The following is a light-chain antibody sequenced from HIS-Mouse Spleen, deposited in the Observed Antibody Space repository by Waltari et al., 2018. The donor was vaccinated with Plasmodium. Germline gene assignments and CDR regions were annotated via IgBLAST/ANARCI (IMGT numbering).Light chain of an antibody. CDR3: CSYAGSYTWV. CDR1: SSDVGGYNY. V-gene: IGLV2-11*01. CDR2: DVS. J-gene: IGLJ2*01. Sequence: QSALTQPRSVSGSPGQSVTISCTGTSSDVGGYNYVSWYQQHPGKAPKLMIYDVSKRPSGVPDRFSDSKSGNTASLTSSGLQAEDEADYYCCSYAGSYTWVFGGGTKLTVL.